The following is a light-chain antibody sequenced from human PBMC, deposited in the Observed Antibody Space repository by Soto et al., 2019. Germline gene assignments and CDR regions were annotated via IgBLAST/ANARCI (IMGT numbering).Light chain of an antibody. CDR1: QTISDNF. Sequence: DIVLAQSPGTLSLSPGERATLSCRASQTISDNFLAWYQQKPGQSPRLLISGASIRAPGVPDRFSGSGSETDFTLTISRLEPEDFGFYYCQQRSNWPPYTFGQGTKLEIK. J-gene: IGKJ2*01. CDR3: QQRSNWPPYT. V-gene: IGKV3D-20*02. CDR2: GAS.